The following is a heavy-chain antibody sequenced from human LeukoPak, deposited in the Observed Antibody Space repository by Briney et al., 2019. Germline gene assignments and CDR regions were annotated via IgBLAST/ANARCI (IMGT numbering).Heavy chain of an antibody. CDR1: GFTFNNYQ. V-gene: IGHV3-48*03. CDR3: ARGEYYFDY. Sequence: PGGSLRLSCAASGFTFNNYQMNWVRQAPGKGLECISYISSSGRTIYYADSLKGRFTVSRDNAMNSLYLRMNNLRAEDTAVYYCARGEYYFDYWGQGTLVTVSS. J-gene: IGHJ4*02. CDR2: ISSSGRTI.